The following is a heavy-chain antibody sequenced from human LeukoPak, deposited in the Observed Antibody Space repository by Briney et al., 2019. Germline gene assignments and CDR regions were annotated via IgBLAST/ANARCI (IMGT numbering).Heavy chain of an antibody. J-gene: IGHJ4*02. CDR2: IVVGSGNT. CDR1: GFTFTSSA. V-gene: IGHV1-58*02. Sequence: SVKVSCKASGFTFTSSAMQWVRQARGQRLEWIGWIVVGSGNTNYAQKFQERVTITRDMSTSTAYMELSSLRSEDTAVYYRASGSGYTPIDYWGQGTLVTVSS. CDR3: ASGSGYTPIDY. D-gene: IGHD3-22*01.